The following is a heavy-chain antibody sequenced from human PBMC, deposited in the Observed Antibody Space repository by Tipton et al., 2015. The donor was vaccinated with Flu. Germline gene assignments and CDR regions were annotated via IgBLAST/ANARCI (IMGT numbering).Heavy chain of an antibody. D-gene: IGHD3-10*01. CDR3: ARGRFMGFDY. CDR2: INHGGST. V-gene: IGHV4-34*01. J-gene: IGHJ4*02. CDR1: GGSFSGYY. Sequence: TLSLTCAVNGGSFSGYYWSWIRQPPGKGLEWIGEINHGGSTNYNKSLKSRVTMSVDTSMNQFSLKVTSVTAADTAVYYCARGRFMGFDYWGQGALITVSS.